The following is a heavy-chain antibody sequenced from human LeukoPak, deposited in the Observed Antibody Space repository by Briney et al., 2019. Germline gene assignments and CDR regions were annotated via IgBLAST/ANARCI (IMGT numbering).Heavy chain of an antibody. V-gene: IGHV3-9*01. CDR1: AFAFHNYA. CDR2: SNWNSDTK. CDR3: AKDTGGNGAYFYAMDV. D-gene: IGHD4-23*01. Sequence: PGKSLRLSCVGSAFAFHNYATHWVLPPTGKGLELVSASNWNSDTKAYADSVKGRFTISRDRARNSLYLQMDSLRPEDTALYYCAKDTGGNGAYFYAMDVWGQGTSVTVSS. J-gene: IGHJ6*02.